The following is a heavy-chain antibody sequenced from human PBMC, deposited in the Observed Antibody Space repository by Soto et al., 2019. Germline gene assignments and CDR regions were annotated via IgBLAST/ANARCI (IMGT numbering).Heavy chain of an antibody. V-gene: IGHV4-61*08. J-gene: IGHJ4*02. CDR3: ARSHGDYGLYFDY. Sequence: SETMSLTCTVSGGSISSGGYYLSWIRQPPGKGLEWIGDIYYSGSTNYNPSLKSRVTISVDTSKNQFSLKLSSVTAADTAVYYCARSHGDYGLYFDYWVQGTLVTVSS. D-gene: IGHD4-17*01. CDR1: GGSISSGGYY. CDR2: IYYSGST.